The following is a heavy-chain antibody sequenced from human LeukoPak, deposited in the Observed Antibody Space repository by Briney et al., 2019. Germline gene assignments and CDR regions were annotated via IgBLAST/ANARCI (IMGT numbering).Heavy chain of an antibody. J-gene: IGHJ4*02. D-gene: IGHD3-10*01. CDR2: INHSGST. V-gene: IGHV4-39*07. Sequence: PSETLSLTCTVSGGSISSSSYYWGWIRQPPGKGLEWIGEINHSGSTNYNPSLKSRVTISVDTSKNQFSLKLSSVTAADTAVYYCARGSTYMVRGVMSHWGQGTLVTVSS. CDR1: GGSISSSSYY. CDR3: ARGSTYMVRGVMSH.